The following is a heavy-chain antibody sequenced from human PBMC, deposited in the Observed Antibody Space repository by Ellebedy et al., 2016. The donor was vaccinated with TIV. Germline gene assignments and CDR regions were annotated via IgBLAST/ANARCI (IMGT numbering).Heavy chain of an antibody. D-gene: IGHD5/OR15-5a*01. V-gene: IGHV3-21*04. J-gene: IGHJ6*02. CDR3: ANPSVYGPNYYYYYAMDV. CDR1: GFTFSSYS. CDR2: ISSSSSYI. Sequence: GGSLRLSXAASGFTFSSYSMNWVRQAPGKGLEWVSSISSSSSYIYYADSVKGRFTISRDNSKNTLFLQMNSLRAEDTAVYYCANPSVYGPNYYYYYAMDVWGQGTTFTVSS.